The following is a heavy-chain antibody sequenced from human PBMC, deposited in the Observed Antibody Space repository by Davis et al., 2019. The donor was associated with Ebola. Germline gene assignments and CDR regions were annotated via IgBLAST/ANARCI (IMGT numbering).Heavy chain of an antibody. CDR2: INVDGSST. V-gene: IGHV3-74*01. CDR1: GFTFSIYW. J-gene: IGHJ3*02. D-gene: IGHD1/OR15-1a*01. CDR3: VRGGTGPAAGGGI. Sequence: GESLKISCAASGFTFSIYWMHWVRQVPGKGLAWVSRINVDGSSTSYADSVRGRFTISRDTAKNTLYVQMNSLRVEDTAVYYCVRGGTGPAAGGGIWGQGTMVTVSS.